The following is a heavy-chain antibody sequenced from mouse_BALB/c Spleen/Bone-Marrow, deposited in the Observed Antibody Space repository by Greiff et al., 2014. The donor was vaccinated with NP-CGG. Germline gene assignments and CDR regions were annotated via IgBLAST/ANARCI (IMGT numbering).Heavy chain of an antibody. D-gene: IGHD3-2*01. CDR2: INPYNDGT. J-gene: IGHJ2*01. CDR1: GYTFTSYV. Sequence: VQLQQSGPELVKPGASVKMSCKASGYTFTSYVMHWVKQKPGQGLEWIGYINPYNDGTKYNEKFKGKATLTSDKSSSTAYMELGSLTSEDSAVYDCASPRQLGRPYYFDDWGQGTTLTVSS. V-gene: IGHV1-14*01. CDR3: ASPRQLGRPYYFDD.